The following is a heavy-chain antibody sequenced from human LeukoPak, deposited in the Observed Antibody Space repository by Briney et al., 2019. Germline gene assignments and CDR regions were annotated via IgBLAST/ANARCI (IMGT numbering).Heavy chain of an antibody. CDR1: GGSISSSSYY. Sequence: SETLSLTCTVSGGSISSSSYYWGWIRQPPGKGLEWIGSIYYSGSTYYNLSLKSRVTISVDTSKNQFSLKLSSVTAADTAVYYCASAMVRGVPFDYWGQGTLVTVSS. CDR2: IYYSGST. V-gene: IGHV4-39*07. J-gene: IGHJ4*02. D-gene: IGHD3-10*01. CDR3: ASAMVRGVPFDY.